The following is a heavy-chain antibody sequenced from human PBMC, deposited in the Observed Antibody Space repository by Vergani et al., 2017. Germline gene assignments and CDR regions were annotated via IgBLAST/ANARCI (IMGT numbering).Heavy chain of an antibody. V-gene: IGHV1-24*01. CDR2: YDPEDGET. CDR1: GYPLTELS. D-gene: IGHD6-25*01. J-gene: IGHJ6*02. Sequence: QVQLVQSGAEVKKPGASVKVSCKVSGYPLTELSMHWVRQAPGKGLEWMGGYDPEDGETIYAQKFQGRVTMTEDTSTDTAYMELRRLRSEDTAVYYWAKPRLLFTYYYYYGMDVWGQGTTVTVSS. CDR3: AKPRLLFTYYYYYGMDV.